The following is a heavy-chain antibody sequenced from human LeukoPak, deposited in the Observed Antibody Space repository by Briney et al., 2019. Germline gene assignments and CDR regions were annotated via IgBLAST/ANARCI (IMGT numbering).Heavy chain of an antibody. Sequence: ASVKVSCKASGYTFTSYGISWVRQAPGQGLEWMGWISAYNGNTNYAQKLQGRVTMTTDTSTSTAYMELRSLRSDDTAVYYCARVLGVPAAKDYNWFDPWGQGTLVTVSS. CDR2: ISAYNGNT. D-gene: IGHD2-2*01. J-gene: IGHJ5*02. CDR3: ARVLGVPAAKDYNWFDP. V-gene: IGHV1-18*01. CDR1: GYTFTSYG.